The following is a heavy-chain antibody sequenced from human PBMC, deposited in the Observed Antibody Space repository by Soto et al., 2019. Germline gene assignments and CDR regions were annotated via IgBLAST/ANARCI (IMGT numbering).Heavy chain of an antibody. J-gene: IGHJ2*01. CDR2: ISYNGINI. Sequence: QVQVVESGGGVVQPGRSLRLSCAASGFTFSNFAFQWVRQAPGKGLEWVTAISYNGINIYYADSVKGRFTISRDNSKNTLFLQMNSIRAEDTARYYCARGGAVASSWYFDLWGRGTLVTVSS. D-gene: IGHD6-19*01. V-gene: IGHV3-30-3*01. CDR3: ARGGAVASSWYFDL. CDR1: GFTFSNFA.